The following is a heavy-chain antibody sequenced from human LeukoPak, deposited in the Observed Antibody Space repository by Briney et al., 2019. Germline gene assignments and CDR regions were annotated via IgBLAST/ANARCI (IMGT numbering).Heavy chain of an antibody. V-gene: IGHV1-2*02. CDR2: MNPNRGDT. Sequence: ASVKVSCKASGYTFTGYYIHWMRQAPGQGLEWMGWMNPNRGDTSYAQKFQGRVTMTRDTPINTAYMELSGLTSDDTAVYYCGRRRIDCSDTGCYVNYWGQGTLVTVSS. J-gene: IGHJ4*02. CDR3: GRRRIDCSDTGCYVNY. CDR1: GYTFTGYY. D-gene: IGHD2-15*01.